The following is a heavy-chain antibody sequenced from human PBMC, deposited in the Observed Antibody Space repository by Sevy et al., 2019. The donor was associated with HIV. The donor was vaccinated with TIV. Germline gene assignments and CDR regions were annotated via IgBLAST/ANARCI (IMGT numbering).Heavy chain of an antibody. CDR3: ARDRGEILSSAFNY. CDR1: GFTFSDYT. CDR2: ISYDGSRT. V-gene: IGHV3-30*04. J-gene: IGHJ4*02. Sequence: GGSLRLSCAASGFTFSDYTIHWVRQAPGKGLEWVSVISYDGSRTSYADSVKGRFTISRDNSKNTLYLQMNSLRAEDTAIYYCARDRGEILSSAFNYWGQGTLVTVSS. D-gene: IGHD3-10*01.